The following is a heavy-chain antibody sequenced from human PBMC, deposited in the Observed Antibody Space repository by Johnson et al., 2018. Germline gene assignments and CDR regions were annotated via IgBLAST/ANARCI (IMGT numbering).Heavy chain of an antibody. CDR3: SRGTLCYYGLDV. V-gene: IGHV3-30*03. J-gene: IGHJ6*02. D-gene: IGHD2-21*01. CDR1: GFTFSNFG. Sequence: QVQLVQSGGGVVQPGRSLRLSCGASGFTFSNFGMHWVRQAPGKGLEWVAHISYDGRNKNYADSVKGRFAISRDNSKNTLYVQMDSLRAEDPAVYYCSRGTLCYYGLDVWGQGTTVTVS. CDR2: ISYDGRNK.